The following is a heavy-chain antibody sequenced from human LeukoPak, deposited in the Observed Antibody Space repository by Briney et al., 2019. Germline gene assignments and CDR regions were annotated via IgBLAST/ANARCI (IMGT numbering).Heavy chain of an antibody. V-gene: IGHV3-15*01. Sequence: GGSLRLSCAASGFTFSNAWMNWVRQAPGQGLVWVGRIKSETDGGKIHYAAPVKGRFTISRDDSKNTLYLKMNRLKTEDTAMYYCTTYSYDVLTGYYYFDYWGQGALVTVSS. CDR1: GFTFSNAW. J-gene: IGHJ4*02. CDR2: IKSETDGGKI. CDR3: TTYSYDVLTGYYYFDY. D-gene: IGHD3-9*01.